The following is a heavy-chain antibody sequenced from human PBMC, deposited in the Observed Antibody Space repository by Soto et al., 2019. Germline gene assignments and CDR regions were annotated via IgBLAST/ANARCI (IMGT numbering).Heavy chain of an antibody. CDR3: AREGSEIVVVPAASPYYFDY. J-gene: IGHJ4*02. V-gene: IGHV3-30-3*01. D-gene: IGHD2-2*01. CDR1: GFTFSSYA. Sequence: GGSLRLSCAASGFTFSSYAMHWVRQAPGKGLEWVAVISYDGSNKYYADSVKDRFTISRDNSKNTLYLQMNSLRAEDTAVYYCAREGSEIVVVPAASPYYFDYWGQGTLVTVSS. CDR2: ISYDGSNK.